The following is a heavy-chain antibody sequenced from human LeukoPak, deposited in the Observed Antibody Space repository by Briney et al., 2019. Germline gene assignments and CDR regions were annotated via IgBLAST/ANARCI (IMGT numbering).Heavy chain of an antibody. Sequence: SETLSLTCAVYGGSFSGYYWSWLRQPPGKGLEWIGEINHSGSTNYNPSLKSRVTISVDTSKNQFSLKLSSVTAADTAVYYCARGSLMITFGGVIVIGGGYYFDYWGQGTLVTVSS. CDR2: INHSGST. D-gene: IGHD3-16*02. V-gene: IGHV4-34*01. J-gene: IGHJ4*02. CDR1: GGSFSGYY. CDR3: ARGSLMITFGGVIVIGGGYYFDY.